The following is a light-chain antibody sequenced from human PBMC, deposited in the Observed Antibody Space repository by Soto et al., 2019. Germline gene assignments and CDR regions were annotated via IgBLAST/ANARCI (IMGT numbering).Light chain of an antibody. CDR1: SSDVGGYHY. CDR2: DVN. J-gene: IGLJ2*01. CDR3: CSYAGSYTLV. V-gene: IGLV2-11*01. Sequence: QSALTQPRSVSGSPGQSVTLSCTGTSSDVGGYHYVSWYQHHPGKAPKIIIYDVNKRPSGGPDRFSGSKSGNTASLTISGLQTEDEADYYCCSYAGSYTLVFGGGAKLTVL.